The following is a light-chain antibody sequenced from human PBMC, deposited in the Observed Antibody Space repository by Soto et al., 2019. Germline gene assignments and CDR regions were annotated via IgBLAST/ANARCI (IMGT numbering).Light chain of an antibody. CDR1: QSVRSSY. V-gene: IGKV3-20*01. CDR2: GAS. J-gene: IGKJ4*01. CDR3: QQYGNSPLT. Sequence: EIMLKHSAGTLALSPWEGATLSCSASQSVRSSYFAWYQQKPGQAPRLLIFGASTRAPGIPDRFSGSGSGTDFTLTISKLEPEDFALFYCQQYGNSPLTFGGGTKVDIK.